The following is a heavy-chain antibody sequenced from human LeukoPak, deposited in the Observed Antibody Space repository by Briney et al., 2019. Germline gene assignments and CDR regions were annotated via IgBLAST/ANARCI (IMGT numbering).Heavy chain of an antibody. J-gene: IGHJ6*03. CDR2: IYYNGNT. CDR3: ARLKGEMITIRPYYHYYMDV. Sequence: SETLSLTCTVSGGSISTYYWTWIRQPPGKGLEWLGYIYYNGNTNYNPSLPSRVTISLNTSKNQFSLNLTSVTAADTAVYYCARLKGEMITIRPYYHYYMDVWGKGTTFTVSS. D-gene: IGHD5-24*01. CDR1: GGSISTYY. V-gene: IGHV4-59*01.